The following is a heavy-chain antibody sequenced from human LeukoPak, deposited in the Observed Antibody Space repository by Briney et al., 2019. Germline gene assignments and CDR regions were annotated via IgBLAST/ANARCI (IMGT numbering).Heavy chain of an antibody. CDR3: ALYYYDSSGYYYVED. V-gene: IGHV4-39*07. Sequence: SETLSLTCTVSGGSISSSSYYWGWIRQPPGKGLEWIGSIYYSGSTYYNPSLKSRVTISVDTSKNQFSLKLSSVTAADTAVYYCALYYYDSSGYYYVEDWGQGTLVTVSS. CDR2: IYYSGST. CDR1: GGSISSSSYY. J-gene: IGHJ4*02. D-gene: IGHD3-22*01.